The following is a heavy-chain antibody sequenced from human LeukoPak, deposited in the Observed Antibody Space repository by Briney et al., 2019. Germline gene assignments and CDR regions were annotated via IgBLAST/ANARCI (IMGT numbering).Heavy chain of an antibody. D-gene: IGHD2-15*01. V-gene: IGHV3-13*01. CDR3: ARSGYCSGGSCYSGIGYYHYGMDV. CDR2: IGTAGDT. Sequence: PGGSLRLSCAASGFTFSSYDMHWVRQATGKGLEWVSAIGTAGDTYYPGSVKGRFTISRENAKNSLYLQMNSLRAGDTAVYYCARSGYCSGGSCYSGIGYYHYGMDVWGQGTTVTVSS. CDR1: GFTFSSYD. J-gene: IGHJ6*02.